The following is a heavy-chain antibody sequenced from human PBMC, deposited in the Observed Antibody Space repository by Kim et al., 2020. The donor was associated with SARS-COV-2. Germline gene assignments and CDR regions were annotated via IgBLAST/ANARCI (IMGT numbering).Heavy chain of an antibody. D-gene: IGHD1-7*01. J-gene: IGHJ6*02. CDR3: TTEGTFNWNYVRPYYYYGMDV. Sequence: GGSLRLSCAASGFTFSNAWMSWVRQAPGKGLEWVGRIKSKTDGGTTDYAAPVKGRFTISRDDSKNTLYLQMNSLKTEDTAVYYCTTEGTFNWNYVRPYYYYGMDVWGQGTTVTVSS. CDR1: GFTFSNAW. CDR2: IKSKTDGGTT. V-gene: IGHV3-15*01.